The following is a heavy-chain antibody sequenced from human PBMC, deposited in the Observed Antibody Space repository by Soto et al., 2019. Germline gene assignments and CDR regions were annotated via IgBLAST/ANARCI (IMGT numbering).Heavy chain of an antibody. V-gene: IGHV3-23*01. D-gene: IGHD6-13*01. Sequence: EVQLLESGGGLVQPGGSLRLSCAASGFTFSSYAMSWVRQAPGKGLEWVSIISGSGGGTYYADSVKGRFTISRDNSKNTLYLQVNSLRAEDTAVYYCAKGDSSWSYVDFWGQGTLVTVSS. CDR2: ISGSGGGT. CDR3: AKGDSSWSYVDF. J-gene: IGHJ4*02. CDR1: GFTFSSYA.